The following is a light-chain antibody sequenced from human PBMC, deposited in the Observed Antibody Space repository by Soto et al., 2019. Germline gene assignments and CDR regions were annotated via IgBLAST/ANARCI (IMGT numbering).Light chain of an antibody. CDR1: SSDVGGYNY. CDR2: DVS. J-gene: IGLJ1*01. CDR3: SSYTSSSTLIV. Sequence: QSVLDRPAAVSGCPRQSMTISCTGTSSDVGGYNYVSWYQQHPGKAPKLMIYDVSNRPSGVSNRFSGSKSGNTASLTISGLQAEDEADYYCSSYTSSSTLIVFGTGTKVTVL. V-gene: IGLV2-14*01.